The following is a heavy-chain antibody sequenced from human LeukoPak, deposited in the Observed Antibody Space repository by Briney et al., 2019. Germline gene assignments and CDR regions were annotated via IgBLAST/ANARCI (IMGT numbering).Heavy chain of an antibody. CDR1: EGTFSSYA. Sequence: SVKVSCKASEGTFSSYAISWVRQAPGQGLEWMGGIIPIFGTANYAQKFQGRATITADESTSTAYMELSSLRSEDTAVYYCAIHRFYDPWFDPWGQGTLVTVSS. J-gene: IGHJ5*02. CDR3: AIHRFYDPWFDP. CDR2: IIPIFGTA. D-gene: IGHD3-3*01. V-gene: IGHV1-69*01.